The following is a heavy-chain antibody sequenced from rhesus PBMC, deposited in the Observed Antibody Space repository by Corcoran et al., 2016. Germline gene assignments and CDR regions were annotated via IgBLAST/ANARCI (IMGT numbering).Heavy chain of an antibody. J-gene: IGHJ5-2*02. CDR1: GGSISSNF. CDR2: ILGGGGSI. CDR3: VRDINNSMDV. D-gene: IGHD1-26*01. Sequence: QVQLQESGPGLVKPLETLSLTCAVSGGSISSNFWSRIRQPPGKGRDWIGYILGGGGSINVNPSLKSRVTLSVDTSKNQFSLRLNSVTAADTAVYYCVRDINNSMDVWGRGVLVTVSS. V-gene: IGHV4S11*01.